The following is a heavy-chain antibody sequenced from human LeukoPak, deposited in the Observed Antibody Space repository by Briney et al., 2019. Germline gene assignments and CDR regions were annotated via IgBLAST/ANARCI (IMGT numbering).Heavy chain of an antibody. Sequence: PSETLSLTCTVSGGSISSYYWSWIRQPPGKGLEWIGYIYYSGSTNYNPSLKSRVTISVDTSKNQFSLKLSSVTAADTAVYYCARWIAVPNLYNWFDPWGQGTLVTVSS. D-gene: IGHD6-19*01. CDR1: GGSISSYY. CDR3: ARWIAVPNLYNWFDP. J-gene: IGHJ5*02. V-gene: IGHV4-59*01. CDR2: IYYSGST.